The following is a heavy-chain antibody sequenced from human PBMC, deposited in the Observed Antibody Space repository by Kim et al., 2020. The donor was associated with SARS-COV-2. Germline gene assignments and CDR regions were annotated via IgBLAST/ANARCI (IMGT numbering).Heavy chain of an antibody. J-gene: IGHJ4*01. CDR2: GHYSASA. CDR1: GGSLTSSSYY. CDR3: ASYNYPSRGHFFDY. D-gene: IGHD1-20*01. Sequence: SETLSLTCTVSGGSLTSSSYYWGWIRQPPGKGLEWIGSGHYSASAYYNPSLKSRATISVDTSRSHFSLELTSVTAADTAVYYCASYNYPSRGHFFDYWG. V-gene: IGHV4-39*02.